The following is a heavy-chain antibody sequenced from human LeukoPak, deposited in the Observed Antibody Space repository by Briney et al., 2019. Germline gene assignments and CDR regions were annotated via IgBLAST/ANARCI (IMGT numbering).Heavy chain of an antibody. CDR2: ISASDGST. V-gene: IGHV3-23*01. Sequence: GGSLRLSCAASGFTFSNYAMSWVRQAPGKGLEWVSSISASDGSTYYADSVKGRFTVSRDNSKNTLYLHMNSLRAEDTAVYYCAKARLAATGTHFDYWGQGTLVTVSS. J-gene: IGHJ4*02. D-gene: IGHD6-13*01. CDR3: AKARLAATGTHFDY. CDR1: GFTFSNYA.